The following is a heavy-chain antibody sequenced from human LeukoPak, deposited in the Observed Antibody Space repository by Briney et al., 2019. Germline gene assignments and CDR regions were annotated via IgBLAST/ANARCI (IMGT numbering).Heavy chain of an antibody. V-gene: IGHV1-46*01. D-gene: IGHD1-26*01. CDR2: INPNPHEDIT. CDR3: ARDRVGAFFDY. Sequence: ASVKVSCKASGYDFTNYYVHWVRQAPGQGLEWMGTINPNPHEDITTYAQKFQDRVTMTKDPAMSTAYMELSSLTSEDTAVYYCARDRVGAFFDYWGQGTLVTVSS. CDR1: GYDFTNYY. J-gene: IGHJ4*02.